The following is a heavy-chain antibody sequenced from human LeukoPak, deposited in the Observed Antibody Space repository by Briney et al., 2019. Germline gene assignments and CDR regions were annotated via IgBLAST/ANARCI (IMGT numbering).Heavy chain of an antibody. Sequence: ASVKVSCKPSGYTFTAYYMHWVRQAPGQGLELMGWINSDSGGTNYAQMFQGRVTMTRDTSISTAYMELSRLTSDDTAVYYCARWSGSSFDLWGQGTLVTVSS. CDR2: INSDSGGT. CDR3: ARWSGSSFDL. V-gene: IGHV1-2*02. D-gene: IGHD3-3*01. CDR1: GYTFTAYY. J-gene: IGHJ5*02.